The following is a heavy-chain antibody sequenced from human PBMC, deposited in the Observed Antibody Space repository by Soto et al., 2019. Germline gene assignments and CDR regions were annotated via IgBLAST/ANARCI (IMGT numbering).Heavy chain of an antibody. CDR3: ASTSHHDYGVPAPIKFYGVDD. V-gene: IGHV1-69*12. CDR2: IIPMLGTT. CDR1: GGSFNRFG. J-gene: IGHJ6*02. D-gene: IGHD4-17*01. Sequence: VQLVQSGTELKKPGTSVNVSCKTSGGSFNRFGLSWVRQAPGQGLEWMGWIIPMLGTTKYAQMFQGRVNLTADESENTAYMVLSSLRSECTAIYYCASTSHHDYGVPAPIKFYGVDDWGQGTEVSVSS.